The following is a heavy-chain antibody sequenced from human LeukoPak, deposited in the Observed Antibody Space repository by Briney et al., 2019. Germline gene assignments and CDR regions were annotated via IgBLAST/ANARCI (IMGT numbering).Heavy chain of an antibody. J-gene: IGHJ4*02. CDR3: ARRGQLLWGNYFDY. CDR1: GFTFSSYW. D-gene: IGHD2-2*01. CDR2: IKQDGSEK. V-gene: IGHV3-7*01. Sequence: GGSLRLSCAPSGFTFSSYWMSWVRQAPGKGLEWVANIKQDGSEKYYVDSVKGRFTISRDNAKNSLYLQMNSLRAEDTAVYYCARRGQLLWGNYFDYWGQGTLVTVSS.